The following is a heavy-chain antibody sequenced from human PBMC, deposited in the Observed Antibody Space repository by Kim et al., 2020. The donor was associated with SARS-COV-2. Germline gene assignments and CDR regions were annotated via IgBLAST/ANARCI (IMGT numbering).Heavy chain of an antibody. V-gene: IGHV5-51*01. CDR3: ARHYCSSTSCYPYYYDSSGYYPDY. CDR1: GYSFTSYW. D-gene: IGHD3-22*01. CDR2: IYPGDSDT. J-gene: IGHJ4*02. Sequence: GESLKISCKGSGYSFTSYWIGWVRQMPGKGLEWMGIIYPGDSDTRYSPSFQGQVTISADKSISTAYLQWSSLKASDTAMYYCARHYCSSTSCYPYYYDSSGYYPDYWGQGTLVTVSS.